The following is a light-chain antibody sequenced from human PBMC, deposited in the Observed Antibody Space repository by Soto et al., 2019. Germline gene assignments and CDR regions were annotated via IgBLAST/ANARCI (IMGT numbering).Light chain of an antibody. CDR1: NSNIGSNT. Sequence: QSVLTQPPSASGTPGQRVTISCSGSNSNIGSNTVNWYQQLPGTAPKLLIYYDNLRPSGVPDRISGSKSGTSASLAISGLKSDDEADYYCAACDDSLNGRVFGTGTKLTVL. V-gene: IGLV1-44*01. CDR3: AACDDSLNGRV. J-gene: IGLJ1*01. CDR2: YDN.